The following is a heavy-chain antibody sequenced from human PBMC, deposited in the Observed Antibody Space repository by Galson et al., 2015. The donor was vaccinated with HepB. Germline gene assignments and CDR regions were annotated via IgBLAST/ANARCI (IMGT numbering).Heavy chain of an antibody. CDR3: AKDMGGQLLEPRFDY. J-gene: IGHJ4*02. CDR1: EFTFDDYA. Sequence: SLRLSCAASEFTFDDYAMNWVRQAPGKGLEWVSGISWNGGSIGYADSVKGRFTISRDNAKNFLYLQMNSLRAEDTALYYCAKDMGGQLLEPRFDYCGQGTLVTASS. V-gene: IGHV3-9*01. D-gene: IGHD6-19*01. CDR2: ISWNGGSI.